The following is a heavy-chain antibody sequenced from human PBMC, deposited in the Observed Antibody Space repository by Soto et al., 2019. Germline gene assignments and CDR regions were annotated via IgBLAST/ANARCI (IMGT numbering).Heavy chain of an antibody. Sequence: ASVKVSCKASGYTFTSYDISWVRQAPGQGLEWMGWISAYNGNTNYAQKLQGRVTMTTDTSTSTAYMELRSLRSDDTAVYYCARGGNTAYSSGWYGDYYYGMDVWGQGTTVTVSS. J-gene: IGHJ6*02. V-gene: IGHV1-18*01. D-gene: IGHD6-19*01. CDR3: ARGGNTAYSSGWYGDYYYGMDV. CDR1: GYTFTSYD. CDR2: ISAYNGNT.